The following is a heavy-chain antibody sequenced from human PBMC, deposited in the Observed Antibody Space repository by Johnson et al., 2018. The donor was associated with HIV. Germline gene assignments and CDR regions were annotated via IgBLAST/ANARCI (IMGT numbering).Heavy chain of an antibody. D-gene: IGHD6-25*01. J-gene: IGHJ3*02. Sequence: EVQLVESGGGLVQPGGSLRLSCAASGFTFSSYAMSWVRQAPGKGLEWVSAISGSGGSTYYADSVKGRFTISRDNSKNTLYLQMNSLRAEDTAVYYCASDLFYRSSGGGAADAFDIWGQGTMVTVSS. CDR3: ASDLFYRSSGGGAADAFDI. V-gene: IGHV3-23*04. CDR2: ISGSGGST. CDR1: GFTFSSYA.